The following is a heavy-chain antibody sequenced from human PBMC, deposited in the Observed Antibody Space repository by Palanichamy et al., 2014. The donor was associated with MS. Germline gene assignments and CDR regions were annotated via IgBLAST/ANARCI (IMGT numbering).Heavy chain of an antibody. V-gene: IGHV3-30-3*01. D-gene: IGHD5/OR15-5a*01. CDR1: GFTFSSYA. CDR3: ARDGSVIFDY. CDR2: ISYDGSNK. J-gene: IGHJ4*02. Sequence: QVQLVESGGGVVQPGRSLRLSCAASGFTFSSYAMHWVRQAPGKGLEWVAVISYDGSNKYYADSVKGRFTISRDNSKNTLYLQMNSLRAEDTAVYYCARDGSVIFDYWGQGTLVTVSS.